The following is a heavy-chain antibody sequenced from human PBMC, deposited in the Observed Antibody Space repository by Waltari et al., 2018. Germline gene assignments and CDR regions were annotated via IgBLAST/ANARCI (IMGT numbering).Heavy chain of an antibody. J-gene: IGHJ4*02. CDR3: VRPERGSYYYFDS. V-gene: IGHV4-39*02. CDR1: GGSLSSSGFY. CDR2: VYYSGAS. Sequence: QLQLQESGPGLVKPSETLALSCTVPGGSLSSSGFYWGWIRQYPGKGLEWIGSVYYSGASYYNPSLESRVTMSIDTSKRHFSLRLTSVTVADTAVYYCVRPERGSYYYFDSWGQGTLVIVSS. D-gene: IGHD3-16*01.